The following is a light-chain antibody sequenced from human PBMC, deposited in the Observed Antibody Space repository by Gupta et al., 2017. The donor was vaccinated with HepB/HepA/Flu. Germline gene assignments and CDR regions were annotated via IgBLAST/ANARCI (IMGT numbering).Light chain of an antibody. CDR1: NSDVGNYNL. J-gene: IGLJ2*01. V-gene: IGLV2-23*02. CDR3: CSYAGSSTFV. CDR2: ELS. Sequence: QSALTQPASVSGSPGQSITISCRGTNSDVGNYNLVSWYQQHPGKAPKLMIYELSKRPSGVSNRFSGSKSGNTAALTISGLQAEDEADYYCCSYAGSSTFVFGGGTKLTVL.